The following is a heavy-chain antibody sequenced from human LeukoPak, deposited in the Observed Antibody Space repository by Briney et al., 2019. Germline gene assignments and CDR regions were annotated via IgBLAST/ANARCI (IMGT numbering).Heavy chain of an antibody. D-gene: IGHD3-9*01. CDR2: INCGDSYT. Sequence: GESLKISCKGSGYTLAKYWLGWVRQMPGKGLEWMGIINCGDSYTNYSPSFQGHVTISADKSISTAYLQWSSLKASDTAMYYCARHPYDILTGYWFDPWGQGTLVTVSS. CDR1: GYTLAKYW. CDR3: ARHPYDILTGYWFDP. J-gene: IGHJ5*02. V-gene: IGHV5-51*01.